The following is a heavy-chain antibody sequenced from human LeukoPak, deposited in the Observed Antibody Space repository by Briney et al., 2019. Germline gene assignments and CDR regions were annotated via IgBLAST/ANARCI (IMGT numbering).Heavy chain of an antibody. D-gene: IGHD6-13*01. CDR3: GRQENRIAAASAGY. J-gene: IGHJ4*02. CDR2: RYYRGST. Sequence: PSETLSLTCIVSGDSISSSSSYWGWNRQPPGKGLEWIGSRYYRGSTYYNPSLKSRVTISEDTSKNQLSLKLSSVTAADTAVYYCGRQENRIAAASAGYWGQGVLVTVSS. V-gene: IGHV4-39*01. CDR1: GDSISSSSSY.